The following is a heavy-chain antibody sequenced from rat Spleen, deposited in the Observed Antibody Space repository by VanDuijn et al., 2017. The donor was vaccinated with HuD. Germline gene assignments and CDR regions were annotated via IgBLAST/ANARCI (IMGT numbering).Heavy chain of an antibody. CDR2: ISYDGSST. V-gene: IGHV5-29*01. Sequence: EVQLVESDGGLVQPGRSLKLSCAASGFTFSDYYMAWVRQAPTKGLEWVATISYDGSSTYYRDSVKGRFTISRDNAKSTLYLQMDSLRSEDTATYYCARQSYYSSYISNYFDYWGHGVMVTVSS. CDR1: GFTFSDYY. D-gene: IGHD1-2*01. CDR3: ARQSYYSSYISNYFDY. J-gene: IGHJ2*01.